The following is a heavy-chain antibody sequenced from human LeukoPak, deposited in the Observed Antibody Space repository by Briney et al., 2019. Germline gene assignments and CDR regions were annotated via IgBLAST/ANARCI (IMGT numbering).Heavy chain of an antibody. D-gene: IGHD6-6*01. J-gene: IGHJ4*02. CDR2: IYYSGST. Sequence: SETLSLTCTVSGGSISSSSYYWGWIRQPPGKGLEWIGSIYYSGSTYYNPSLKSRVTISVDTSKNQFSLKLSSMTAADTAVYYCARDGYSSSDYFDYWGQGTLVTVSS. CDR3: ARDGYSSSDYFDY. V-gene: IGHV4-39*07. CDR1: GGSISSSSYY.